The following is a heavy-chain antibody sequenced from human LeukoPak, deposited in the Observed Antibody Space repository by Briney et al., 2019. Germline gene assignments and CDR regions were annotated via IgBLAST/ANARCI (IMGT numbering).Heavy chain of an antibody. J-gene: IGHJ4*02. V-gene: IGHV3-21*01. CDR3: ARDRTSSWVSDY. CDR2: ISSSSSYI. D-gene: IGHD6-19*01. CDR1: GCTFSSYS. Sequence: GGSLRLSCAASGCTFSSYSMNWVRQAPGKGLEWVSSISSSSSYIYYADSVKGRFTISRDNAKNSLYLQMNSLRAEDTAVYYCARDRTSSWVSDYWGQGTLVTVSS.